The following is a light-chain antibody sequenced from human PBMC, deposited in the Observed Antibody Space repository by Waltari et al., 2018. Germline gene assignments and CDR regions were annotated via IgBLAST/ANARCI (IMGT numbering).Light chain of an antibody. J-gene: IGKJ3*01. V-gene: IGKV4-1*01. CDR3: QQYYSTPFT. Sequence: DIMMTQSPDSLSVSLGERATINCKSSLSILHSSENKNYLGWYQQKSGQSPKLLIYGASTRESGVPDRFSGSGSGTDFTLTISSLQAEDVAVYYCQQYYSTPFTFGPGTKVDIK. CDR1: LSILHSSENKNY. CDR2: GAS.